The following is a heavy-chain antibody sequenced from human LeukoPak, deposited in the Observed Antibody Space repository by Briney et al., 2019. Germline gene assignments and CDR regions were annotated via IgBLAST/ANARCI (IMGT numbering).Heavy chain of an antibody. CDR2: ITGRGEST. CDR1: GFTFSNYG. D-gene: IGHD6-25*01. J-gene: IGHJ4*02. CDR3: ARDRRLASFDY. Sequence: GGSLRLSCAASGFTFSNYGMNWVRQAPGKGLEWVSGITGRGESTYYADSVKGRFTISRDNSKNTLCLQMNSLRAEDAAIYYCARDRRLASFDYGGQGTLVTVSS. V-gene: IGHV3-23*01.